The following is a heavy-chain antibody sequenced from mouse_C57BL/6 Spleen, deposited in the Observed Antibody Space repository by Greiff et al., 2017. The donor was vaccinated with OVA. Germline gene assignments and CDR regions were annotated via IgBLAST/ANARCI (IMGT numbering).Heavy chain of an antibody. V-gene: IGHV1-55*01. J-gene: IGHJ2*01. CDR3: ARSGYDYEGDYFDY. CDR1: GYTFTSYW. D-gene: IGHD2-4*01. CDR2: IYPGSGST. Sequence: VKLQQPGAELVKPGASVKMSCKASGYTFTSYWITWVKQRPGQGLEWIGDIYPGSGSTNYNEKFKSKATLTVDTSSSTAYMQLSSLTSEDSAVYYCARSGYDYEGDYFDYWGQGTTLTVSS.